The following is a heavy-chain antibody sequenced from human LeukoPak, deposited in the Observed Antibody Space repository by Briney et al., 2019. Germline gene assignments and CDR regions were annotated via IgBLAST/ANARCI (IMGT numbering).Heavy chain of an antibody. D-gene: IGHD5-18*01. V-gene: IGHV3-23*01. Sequence: GGSLRLSCVVSGFPFSSYAMSWVRQAPGKGLEWASGISGSGDDTYYAASVKGRFTVSRDTSKNTLYLQMNSLRAEDTAVYYCAKDPLNTLMVSPTFDYWGQGTLVTVSS. CDR1: GFPFSSYA. CDR3: AKDPLNTLMVSPTFDY. CDR2: ISGSGDDT. J-gene: IGHJ4*02.